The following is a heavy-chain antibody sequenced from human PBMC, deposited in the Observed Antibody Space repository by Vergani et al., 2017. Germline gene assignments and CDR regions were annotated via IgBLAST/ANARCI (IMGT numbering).Heavy chain of an antibody. J-gene: IGHJ4*02. CDR2: IQFDGSNK. CDR3: AKHFRGWGIDY. Sequence: QVQLVESGGGVVQRGGSLRLSCATSGFTLSNFDMQWIRQGPGKGLEFVAFIQFDGSNKYYAYSVKGRFTLSRDFSKNTLYLQMNSLRTDDTATYYCAKHFRGWGIDYWGQGTQVIVSS. CDR1: GFTLSNFD. D-gene: IGHD3-16*01. V-gene: IGHV3-30*02.